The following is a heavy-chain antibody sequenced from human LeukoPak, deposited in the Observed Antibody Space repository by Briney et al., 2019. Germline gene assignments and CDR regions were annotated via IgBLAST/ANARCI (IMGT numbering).Heavy chain of an antibody. J-gene: IGHJ6*02. CDR3: ALWSYYYYGLDV. Sequence: PGGSLRLSCAVSGFIFNNYIMNWVRQAPGKGLEWVGRSRNKAKSHTTEYAASVKGRFTISRDNSNNSVWLQMNSLKTEDTAVYYCALWSYYYYGLDVWGQGTTVTVSS. CDR1: GFIFNNYI. V-gene: IGHV3-72*01. D-gene: IGHD5-18*01. CDR2: SRNKAKSHTT.